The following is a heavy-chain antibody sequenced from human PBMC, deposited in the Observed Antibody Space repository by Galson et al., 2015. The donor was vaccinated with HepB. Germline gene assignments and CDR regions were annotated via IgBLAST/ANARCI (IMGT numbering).Heavy chain of an antibody. CDR3: AKHIGWELANYCMDV. V-gene: IGHV3-23*01. Sequence: SLRLSCAASGLPFGNFAMAWVRQAPGKGLEWVATILGSGGRSYYADSVRGRFTVSRDNSKNTLYLQMNSLTADDTAKYFCAKHIGWELANYCMDVWGTGTTVIVS. CDR2: ILGSGGRS. D-gene: IGHD1-7*01. J-gene: IGHJ6*03. CDR1: GLPFGNFA.